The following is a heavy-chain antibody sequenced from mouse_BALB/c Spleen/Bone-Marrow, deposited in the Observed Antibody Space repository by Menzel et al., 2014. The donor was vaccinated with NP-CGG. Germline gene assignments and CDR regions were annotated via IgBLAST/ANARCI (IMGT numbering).Heavy chain of an antibody. J-gene: IGHJ4*01. V-gene: IGHV5-6*02. Sequence: EVNVVESGGDLVKPGGSLKLSCAASGFTFXSYGMSWVRQTPDKRLEWVATINSGGVNTYYIDSVKGRFTIPRDNAKNTLYLQMSSLKSEDTAMYHCARRGNWDGRAAMDYWGQGTSVTVSS. CDR1: GFTFXSYG. D-gene: IGHD4-1*01. CDR2: INSGGVNT. CDR3: ARRGNWDGRAAMDY.